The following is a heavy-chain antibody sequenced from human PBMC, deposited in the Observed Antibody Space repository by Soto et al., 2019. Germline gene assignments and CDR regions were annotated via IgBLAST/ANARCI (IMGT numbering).Heavy chain of an antibody. CDR3: ANPLFMVPPPMDYGMDV. CDR1: GFTFSSYA. V-gene: IGHV3-23*01. CDR2: ISGSGGST. Sequence: GGSLKLSCVASGFTFSSYAMSWVRQAPGKGLEWVSAISGSGGSTYYADSVKGRFTIPRDNSKNTLYLQMTSLRAEDTAVYYCANPLFMVPPPMDYGMDVWGQGTTVTVPS. D-gene: IGHD3-10*01. J-gene: IGHJ6*02.